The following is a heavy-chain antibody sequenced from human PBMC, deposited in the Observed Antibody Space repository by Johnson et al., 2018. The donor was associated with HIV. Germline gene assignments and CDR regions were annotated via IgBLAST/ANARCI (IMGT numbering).Heavy chain of an antibody. CDR3: ARDRSRQLLLTSDAFDI. J-gene: IGHJ3*02. Sequence: QVQLVESGGGVVQPGRSLRLSCAASGFTFSSYGMHWVRQAPGKGLEWVAVISYDGSNKYYADSVKGRFPISRDNSKNTLYLQMNSLRAEDTAVYYCARDRSRQLLLTSDAFDIWGQGTMVTVSS. CDR1: GFTFSSYG. D-gene: IGHD2-15*01. CDR2: ISYDGSNK. V-gene: IGHV3-30*03.